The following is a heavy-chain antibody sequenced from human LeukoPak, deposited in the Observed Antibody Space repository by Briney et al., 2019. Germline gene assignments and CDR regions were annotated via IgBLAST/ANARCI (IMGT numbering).Heavy chain of an antibody. V-gene: IGHV1-18*01. J-gene: IGHJ4*02. CDR2: ISAYNGNT. D-gene: IGHD2-15*01. CDR3: ARDFYSYCSGGSCSGYY. Sequence: ASVKVSCKASGYTFTNYAISWVRQAPGQGLEWVGWISAYNGNTNYAQKLQGRVTMTTDTSTSTAYMDLRSLRSDDTAVYYCARDFYSYCSGGSCSGYYWGQGTLVTVSS. CDR1: GYTFTNYA.